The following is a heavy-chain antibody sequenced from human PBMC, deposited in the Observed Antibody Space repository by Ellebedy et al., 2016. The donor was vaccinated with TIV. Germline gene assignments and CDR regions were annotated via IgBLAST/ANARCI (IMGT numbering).Heavy chain of an antibody. CDR1: GGSISSYY. J-gene: IGHJ5*02. D-gene: IGHD2-15*01. V-gene: IGHV4-59*01. Sequence: SETLSLTXTVSGGSISSYYWSWIRQPPGKGLEWIGYIYYSGSTNYNPSLKSRVTISVDTSKNQFSLKLSSVTAADTAVYYCARSTLYCSGGSCSFYFLGFDPWGQGTLVTVSS. CDR2: IYYSGST. CDR3: ARSTLYCSGGSCSFYFLGFDP.